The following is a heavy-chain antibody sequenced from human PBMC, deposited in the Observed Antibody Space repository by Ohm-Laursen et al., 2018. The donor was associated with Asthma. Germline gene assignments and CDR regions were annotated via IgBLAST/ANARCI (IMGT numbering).Heavy chain of an antibody. J-gene: IGHJ5*02. Sequence: GTLSLTWAVSGGSVSGYYWSWIRQPPGRGLEWIAYMHSSGGANYNPSLQSRVTLSVDTSNNRVPLRLSFVTAADTALYFCARLDWALSVFDLWGQGTLVTVSS. V-gene: IGHV4-59*02. CDR3: ARLDWALSVFDL. D-gene: IGHD3-9*01. CDR2: MHSSGGA. CDR1: GGSVSGYY.